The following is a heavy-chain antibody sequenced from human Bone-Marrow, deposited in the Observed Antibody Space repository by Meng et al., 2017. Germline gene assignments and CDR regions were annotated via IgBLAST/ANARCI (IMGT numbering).Heavy chain of an antibody. CDR3: ARDRSGYSLFDY. V-gene: IGHV4-31*03. J-gene: IGHJ4*02. Sequence: QVQLQESGPGLVKPSQTLSLTCTVSSGSISSGAYYWSWIRQHPGKGLEWIGYIYYSGSTYYNPSLKSRVTISVDTSMNQFSLKMTSVTAADTAVYYCARDRSGYSLFDYWGQGTLVTVSS. CDR1: SGSISSGAYY. D-gene: IGHD5-18*01. CDR2: IYYSGST.